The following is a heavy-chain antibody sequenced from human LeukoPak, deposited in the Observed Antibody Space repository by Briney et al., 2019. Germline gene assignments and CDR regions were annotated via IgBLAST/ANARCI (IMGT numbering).Heavy chain of an antibody. V-gene: IGHV1-2*02. D-gene: IGHD6-13*01. CDR2: INPNSGGT. J-gene: IGHJ6*03. CDR1: GYTFTGYY. Sequence: ASVTVSYKASGYTFTGYYMHWVRQAPGQGLEWMGWINPNSGGTNYAQKFQGRVTMTRDTSISTAYMELSRLRSDDTAVYYCARESYSSSWPMYYYYMDVWGKGTTVTVSS. CDR3: ARESYSSSWPMYYYYMDV.